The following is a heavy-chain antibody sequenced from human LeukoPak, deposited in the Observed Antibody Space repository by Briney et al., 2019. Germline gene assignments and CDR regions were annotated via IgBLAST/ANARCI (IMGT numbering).Heavy chain of an antibody. J-gene: IGHJ4*02. CDR1: GFSVSTYE. CDR2: ISSSGTTI. Sequence: GGSLRLFCATSGFSVSTYEMNWVRQAPGKGLECVSYISSSGTTISYADSVEGRFTISRDNAKNSPYLEMNSLRVEDTAVCYCARGRPEFFGSGTYLNDWGQGTLVTVSS. CDR3: ARGRPEFFGSGTYLND. D-gene: IGHD3-10*01. V-gene: IGHV3-48*03.